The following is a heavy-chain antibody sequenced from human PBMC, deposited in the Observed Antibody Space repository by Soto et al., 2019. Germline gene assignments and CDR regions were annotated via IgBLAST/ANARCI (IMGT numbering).Heavy chain of an antibody. V-gene: IGHV4-4*02. CDR3: AREVNSSPARGPNWFDP. CDR2: TYHSGTT. J-gene: IGHJ5*02. D-gene: IGHD6-13*01. CDR1: GDSINNSHW. Sequence: SETLSLTCAVSGDSINNSHWWSWVRQTPGKGLEWIGETYHSGTTNYNPSLKTRVTISMDKSKNQFSLKMNSVTAADTAVYYCAREVNSSPARGPNWFDPWGQGTLVTVSS.